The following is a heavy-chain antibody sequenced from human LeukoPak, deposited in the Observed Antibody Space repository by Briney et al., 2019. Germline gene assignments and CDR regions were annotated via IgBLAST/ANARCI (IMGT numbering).Heavy chain of an antibody. V-gene: IGHV1-18*01. J-gene: IGHJ4*02. CDR3: ARERGGYSYGDY. CDR2: INTYNGNT. Sequence: GASVKVSCKASGYTFSSYGISWVRQAPGQRLEWMGWINTYNGNTNHAQKLQGRVTMTTDTSTSTAYMELRSLRSDDTAVYYCARERGGYSYGDYWGQGTLVTVSS. CDR1: GYTFSSYG. D-gene: IGHD5-18*01.